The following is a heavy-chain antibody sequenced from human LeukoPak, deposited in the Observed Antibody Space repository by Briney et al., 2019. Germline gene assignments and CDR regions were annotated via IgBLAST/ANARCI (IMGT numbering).Heavy chain of an antibody. J-gene: IGHJ6*03. Sequence: PSETLSLTCAVYGGSFSGYDWSWIRQPPGKGLEWIGEINRSGSTNYNPSLKSRVTISVDTSKNQFSLKLSSVTAANTAVYYCARGPRYYGSGSSRFLYYYYYYMDVWGKGTTVTVSS. CDR2: INRSGST. D-gene: IGHD3-10*01. V-gene: IGHV4-34*01. CDR3: ARGPRYYGSGSSRFLYYYYYYMDV. CDR1: GGSFSGYD.